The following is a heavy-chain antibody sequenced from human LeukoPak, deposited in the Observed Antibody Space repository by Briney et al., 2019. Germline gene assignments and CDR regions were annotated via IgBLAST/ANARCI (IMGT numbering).Heavy chain of an antibody. D-gene: IGHD6-13*01. CDR3: ARDVVAAPGTWDY. CDR1: GGSISSSSYY. CDR2: IYYSGST. V-gene: IGHV4-39*07. Sequence: SETLSLTCTVSGGSISSSSYYWGWIRQPPGKGLEWIGSIYYSGSTYYNPPLKSRVTMSVDTSKNQFSLKLSSVTAADTAVYYCARDVVAAPGTWDYWGQGTLVTVSS. J-gene: IGHJ4*02.